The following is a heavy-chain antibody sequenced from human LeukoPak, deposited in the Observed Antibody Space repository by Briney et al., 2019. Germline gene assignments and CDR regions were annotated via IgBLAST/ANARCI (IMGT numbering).Heavy chain of an antibody. J-gene: IGHJ4*02. V-gene: IGHV3-30*02. CDR2: IRNDETEI. Sequence: PGGSLRLSCAAPGFPFNAYNIHWIRQAPGRGLEWVSLIRNDETEIHYADFAKGRFTVSRDKSNNLLYLQMNSLRPDDTALYYCAKDGGRYRFDYWGQGTMVTVSS. CDR3: AKDGGRYRFDY. CDR1: GFPFNAYN. D-gene: IGHD3-16*02.